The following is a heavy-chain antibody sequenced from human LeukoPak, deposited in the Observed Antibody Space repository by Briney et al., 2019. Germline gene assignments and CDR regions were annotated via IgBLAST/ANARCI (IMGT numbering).Heavy chain of an antibody. CDR1: GFTFSSYS. CDR3: ARDRDSVTDY. V-gene: IGHV3-21*01. J-gene: IGHJ4*02. Sequence: GGSLRLSCAASGFTFSSYSMNWVRQAPGKGLEWVSSISSSSSYIYYADSVKGRLTISRDNAKNSLYLQMISLRAEDTAVYYCARDRDSVTDYWGQGTLVTVSS. D-gene: IGHD5/OR15-5a*01. CDR2: ISSSSSYI.